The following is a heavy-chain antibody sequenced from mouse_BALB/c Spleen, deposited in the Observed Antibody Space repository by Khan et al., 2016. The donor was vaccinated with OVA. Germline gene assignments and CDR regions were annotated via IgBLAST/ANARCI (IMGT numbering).Heavy chain of an antibody. V-gene: IGHV3-8*02. CDR2: IIYTGYT. D-gene: IGHD2-14*01. J-gene: IGHJ3*01. CDR3: ARSTYRYAFVY. CDR1: GDSITSAY. Sequence: EVQLQESGPSLVKPSQTLSLTCSVAGDSITSAYWNWIRTFPGNKLEYMGYIIYTGYTYYNPSLQSFISITRYTSKYQYYLQLNSVTNEDTATYYCARSTYRYAFVYWGQGTLFTVSA.